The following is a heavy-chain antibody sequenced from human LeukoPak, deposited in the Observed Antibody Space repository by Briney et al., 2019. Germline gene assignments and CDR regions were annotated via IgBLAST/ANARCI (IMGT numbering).Heavy chain of an antibody. CDR3: ARLYGYYFDY. D-gene: IGHD4-17*01. Sequence: GGSLRLSCAASGFTFSGFGMNWVRQAPGKGLEWVSYISSSSGSTLYYADSLKGRFTISRDNAKNSLYLQMNGLRAEDTAVYYCARLYGYYFDYWGQGTLVTVSS. CDR1: GFTFSGFG. CDR2: ISSSSGSTL. V-gene: IGHV3-48*03. J-gene: IGHJ4*02.